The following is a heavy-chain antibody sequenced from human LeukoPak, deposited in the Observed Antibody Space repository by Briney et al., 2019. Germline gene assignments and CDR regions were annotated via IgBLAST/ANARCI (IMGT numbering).Heavy chain of an antibody. D-gene: IGHD3-3*01. CDR2: TIPILGTT. CDR1: GGTLRSYA. V-gene: IGHV1-69*11. Sequence: SVKVSCKASGGTLRSYAITWVRQAPGQGPEWMGRTIPILGTTKYTQKFQGRLTITTDESTSTAYMELSSLISEDTAVYFCATTDYDFMSGSYYMDVWGKGTTVIVSS. J-gene: IGHJ6*03. CDR3: ATTDYDFMSGSYYMDV.